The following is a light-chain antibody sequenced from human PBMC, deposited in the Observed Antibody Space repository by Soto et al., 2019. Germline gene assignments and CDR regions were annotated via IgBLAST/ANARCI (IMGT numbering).Light chain of an antibody. CDR3: SSYTSSSWV. CDR2: DVS. V-gene: IGLV2-14*01. Sequence: QSVLTQPASVSGSPGQSITISCTGTSSDVGGYNYVSWYQQHPGKAPKLMIYDVSNRPSGVSNRFSGSKSGNTASLTISGLQAEDESDYDCSSYTSSSWVFGGGTKLTVL. CDR1: SSDVGGYNY. J-gene: IGLJ3*02.